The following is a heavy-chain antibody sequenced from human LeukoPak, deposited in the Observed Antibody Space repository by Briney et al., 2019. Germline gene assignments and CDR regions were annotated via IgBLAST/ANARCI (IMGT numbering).Heavy chain of an antibody. CDR2: ISAYNGNT. CDR3: ARDQDGCYPFDY. V-gene: IGHV1-18*01. CDR1: GYTFTSYG. Sequence: ASVKVSCKASGYTFTSYGISWARQAPGQGLEWMGWISAYNGNTNYAQKLQGRVTMTTDTSTSTAYMELRSLRSDDTAVYYCARDQDGCYPFDYWGQGTLVTVSS. D-gene: IGHD1-26*01. J-gene: IGHJ4*02.